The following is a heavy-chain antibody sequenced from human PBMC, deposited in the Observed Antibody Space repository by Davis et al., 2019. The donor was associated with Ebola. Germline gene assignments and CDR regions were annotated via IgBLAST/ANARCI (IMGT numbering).Heavy chain of an antibody. Sequence: SVKVSCKASGGTFSSYAISWVRQAPGQGLEWMGGIIPIFGTANYAQKFQGRVTITADESTSTAYMELSSLRSEDTAVYYCARDGRATVTHLRYYYGMDVWGQGTTVTVSS. D-gene: IGHD4-11*01. CDR2: IIPIFGTA. CDR1: GGTFSSYA. CDR3: ARDGRATVTHLRYYYGMDV. J-gene: IGHJ6*02. V-gene: IGHV1-69*13.